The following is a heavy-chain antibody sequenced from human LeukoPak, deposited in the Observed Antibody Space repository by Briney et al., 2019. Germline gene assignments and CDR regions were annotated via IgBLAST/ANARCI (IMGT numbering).Heavy chain of an antibody. D-gene: IGHD4-11*01. CDR1: GFTFSSYG. CDR3: AKEVTVTKVSVTLMIDY. V-gene: IGHV3-33*06. Sequence: GGSLRLSCAASGFTFSSYGMHWVRQAPGKGLEWVAVIWYDGSNKYYADSVKGRFTISRDNSKNTLYLQMNSLRAEDTAVYYCAKEVTVTKVSVTLMIDYWGQGTLVTVSS. J-gene: IGHJ4*02. CDR2: IWYDGSNK.